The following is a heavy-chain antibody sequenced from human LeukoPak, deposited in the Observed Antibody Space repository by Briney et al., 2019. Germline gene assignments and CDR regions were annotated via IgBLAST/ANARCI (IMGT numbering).Heavy chain of an antibody. Sequence: SETLSLTCTVSGGSISSSSYYWGWIRQPPGKGLEWIGSIYYSGSTYYNPSLKSRVTISVDTSKNQFSLKLSSVTAADTAVYYCARAGHCSGGSCYFSPFAFDIWGQGTMVTVSS. CDR3: ARAGHCSGGSCYFSPFAFDI. CDR1: GGSISSSSYY. J-gene: IGHJ3*02. CDR2: IYYSGST. V-gene: IGHV4-39*01. D-gene: IGHD2-15*01.